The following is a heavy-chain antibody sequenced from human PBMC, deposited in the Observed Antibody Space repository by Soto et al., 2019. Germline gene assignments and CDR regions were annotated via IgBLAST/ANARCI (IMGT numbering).Heavy chain of an antibody. CDR2: IYYSGST. CDR3: ARDRLHGPYSSSSNRRDLLSHYYGMDV. CDR1: GGSISSGGYY. Sequence: SETLSLTCTVSGGSISSGGYYWSWIRQHPGKGLEWIGYIYYSGSTYYNPSLKSRVTISVDTSKNQFSLKLSSVTAADTAVYYCARDRLHGPYSSSSNRRDLLSHYYGMDVWGQGTTVTVSS. J-gene: IGHJ6*02. D-gene: IGHD6-6*01. V-gene: IGHV4-31*03.